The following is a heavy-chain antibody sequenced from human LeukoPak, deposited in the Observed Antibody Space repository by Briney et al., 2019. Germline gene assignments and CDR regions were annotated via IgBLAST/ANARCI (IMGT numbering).Heavy chain of an antibody. CDR1: GYTFTSYA. CDR2: INTNTGNP. V-gene: IGHV7-4-1*02. Sequence: GASVKVSCKASGYTFTSYAMNWVRQAPGQGLEWMGWINTNTGNPTYAQGFTGRFVFSLDTSVSTAYLQISSLKAEDTAVYYCARDGERYCSSTSCYTEYNWLDPWGQGTLVTVSS. CDR3: ARDGERYCSSTSCYTEYNWLDP. D-gene: IGHD2-2*02. J-gene: IGHJ5*02.